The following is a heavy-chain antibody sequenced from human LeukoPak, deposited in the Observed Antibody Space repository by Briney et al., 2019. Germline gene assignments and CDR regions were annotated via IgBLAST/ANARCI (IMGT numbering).Heavy chain of an antibody. CDR3: ARHGAGRPWFGELLSFQH. Sequence: GSLRLSCAASGFTFSKAWMSWVRQAPGKGLEWIGEINHSGSTNYNPSLKSRVTISVDTSKNQFSLKLSSVTAADTAVYYCARHGAGRPWFGELLSFQHWGQGTLVTVSS. D-gene: IGHD3-10*01. CDR1: GFTFSKAW. CDR2: INHSGST. J-gene: IGHJ1*01. V-gene: IGHV4-34*01.